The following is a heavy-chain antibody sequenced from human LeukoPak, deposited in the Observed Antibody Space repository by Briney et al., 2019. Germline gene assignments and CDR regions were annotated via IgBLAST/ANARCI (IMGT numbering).Heavy chain of an antibody. D-gene: IGHD6-19*01. CDR3: ANSGWYAYFDY. CDR1: GFTFSSYS. V-gene: IGHV3-48*01. CDR2: ISSSSSTI. Sequence: GGSLRLSCAASGFTFSSYSMNWVRQAPGKGLEWASYISSSSSTIYYADSVKGRFTISRDNAKISLYLQMNSLRAEDTAVYYCANSGWYAYFDYWGQGTLVTVSS. J-gene: IGHJ4*02.